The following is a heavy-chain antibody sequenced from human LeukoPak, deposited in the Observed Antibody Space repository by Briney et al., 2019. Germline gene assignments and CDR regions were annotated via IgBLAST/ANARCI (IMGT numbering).Heavy chain of an antibody. CDR2: IWHDGSNK. V-gene: IGHV3-33*01. D-gene: IGHD1-26*01. CDR3: ARDLYSGSYCVDY. CDR1: GFSFSSYG. Sequence: TGGSLRLSCAASGFSFSSYGIHWVRQAPGKGLEWVAVIWHDGSNKYYADSVKGRFTLSRDNSKNTLYLQMNSLRAEDTAVYYCARDLYSGSYCVDYWGQGTLVTVSS. J-gene: IGHJ4*02.